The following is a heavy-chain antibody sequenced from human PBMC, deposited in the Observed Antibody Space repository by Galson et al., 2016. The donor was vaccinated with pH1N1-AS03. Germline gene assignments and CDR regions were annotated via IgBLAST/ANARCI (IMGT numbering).Heavy chain of an antibody. J-gene: IGHJ4*02. Sequence: LRLSCAASGFTFTSSWMHWVRQAPGKGLVWVSHINEDGSTTRYADSVKGRVTISRDNAKNTLYLQMNRLRAEDTAVYFCVREQGGSGDYWGQGTLVSVSS. CDR3: VREQGGSGDY. CDR1: GFTFTSSW. CDR2: INEDGSTT. D-gene: IGHD1-26*01. V-gene: IGHV3-74*01.